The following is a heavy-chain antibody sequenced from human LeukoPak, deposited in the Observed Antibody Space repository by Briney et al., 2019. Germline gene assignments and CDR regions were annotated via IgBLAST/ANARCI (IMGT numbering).Heavy chain of an antibody. CDR1: GFTFDDYA. CDR2: ISYNGGFI. V-gene: IGHV3-9*01. CDR3: ARASRGTVGAYSY. D-gene: IGHD1-26*01. Sequence: GGSLRLSCAGSGFTFDDYAMHWVRQAPGKGLEWLSIISYNGGFIDYADSVKGRFTISRDNAKNSLYLQMNSLRAEDTAVYYCARASRGTVGAYSYWGQGTLVTVSS. J-gene: IGHJ4*02.